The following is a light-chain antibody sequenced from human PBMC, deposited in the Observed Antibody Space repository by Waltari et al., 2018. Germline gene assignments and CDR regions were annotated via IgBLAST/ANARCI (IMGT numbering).Light chain of an antibody. J-gene: IGLJ2*01. CDR2: EVR. Sequence: QSALTQPASVSGSPGQSITISCTGTSSDIGSHNIVSWYQQHPGKAPKLMIYEVRKRPSGVSNRFSGSKSGNRASLTISGLQAEDEADYYCCSYAGSSTLDVVFGGGTKLTVL. CDR1: SSDIGSHNI. V-gene: IGLV2-23*02. CDR3: CSYAGSSTLDVV.